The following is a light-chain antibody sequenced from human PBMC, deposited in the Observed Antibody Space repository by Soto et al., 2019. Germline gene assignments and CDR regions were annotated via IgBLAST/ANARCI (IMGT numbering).Light chain of an antibody. V-gene: IGKV1-27*01. CDR1: QGINNY. CDR2: AAS. Sequence: DIQMTQSPSSLSASVGDRVTITCRASQGINNYLAWYQHKPGKAPKLLIYAASTLQSGVPSRFSGSGSGTDFTLTISSLQPEDGATYYCQKYNSVPVWFGPWTKVEIK. J-gene: IGKJ1*01. CDR3: QKYNSVPVW.